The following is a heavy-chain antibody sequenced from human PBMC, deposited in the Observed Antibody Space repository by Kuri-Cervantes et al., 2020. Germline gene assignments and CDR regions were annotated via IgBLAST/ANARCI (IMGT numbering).Heavy chain of an antibody. CDR3: ARRTLGYCSSISCYARYNWFDP. CDR2: ISSSGSTI. CDR1: GFTFSDYY. J-gene: IGHJ5*02. V-gene: IGHV3-11*04. D-gene: IGHD2-2*01. Sequence: LSLTCAASGFTFSDYYMSWIRQAPGKGLEWVSYISSSGSTIYYADSVKGRFTISRDNAKNSLYLQMNSLRAEDTAVYYCARRTLGYCSSISCYARYNWFDPWGQGTLVTVSS.